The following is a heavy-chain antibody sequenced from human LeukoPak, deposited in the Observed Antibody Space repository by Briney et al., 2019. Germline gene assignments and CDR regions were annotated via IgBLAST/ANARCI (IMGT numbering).Heavy chain of an antibody. V-gene: IGHV1-69*05. CDR1: GGTFSSYA. J-gene: IGHJ4*02. CDR3: ASGASGGSWFPFDY. D-gene: IGHD6-13*01. Sequence: SVKVSCKASGGTFSSYAISWVRQAPGQGLEWMGRIIPIFGTANYAQKFQGSVTITTDESTSTAYMELSSLRSEDTAVYYCASGASGGSWFPFDYWGQGTLVTVSS. CDR2: IIPIFGTA.